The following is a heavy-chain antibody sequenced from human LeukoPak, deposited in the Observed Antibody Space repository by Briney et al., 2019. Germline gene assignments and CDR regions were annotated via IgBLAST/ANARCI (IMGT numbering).Heavy chain of an antibody. CDR1: GYTLTELS. V-gene: IGHV1-24*01. D-gene: IGHD2-15*01. CDR3: ATADSNCSGGSCNSSDY. Sequence: ASVKVSCKVSGYTLTELSMHWVRQAPGKGLEWMGGFDPEDGETIYAQKFQGRVTMTEVTSTDTAYMELSSLRSEDTAVYYCATADSNCSGGSCNSSDYWGQGTLVTVSS. J-gene: IGHJ4*02. CDR2: FDPEDGET.